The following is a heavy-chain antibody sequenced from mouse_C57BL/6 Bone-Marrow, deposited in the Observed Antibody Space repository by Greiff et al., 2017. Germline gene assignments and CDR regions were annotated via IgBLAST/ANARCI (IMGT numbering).Heavy chain of an antibody. J-gene: IGHJ3*01. CDR1: GYSITSGYC. V-gene: IGHV3-6*01. D-gene: IGHD2-2*01. CDR3: ARQGSTMVPWFAY. Sequence: ESGPGLVKPSQSLSLTCSVTGYSITSGYCWNWIRQFPGNKLEWMGYISYDGSNNYNPSLKNRISITRDTSKNQFFLKLNSVTTEDTATYYCARQGSTMVPWFAYWGQGTLVTVSA. CDR2: ISYDGSN.